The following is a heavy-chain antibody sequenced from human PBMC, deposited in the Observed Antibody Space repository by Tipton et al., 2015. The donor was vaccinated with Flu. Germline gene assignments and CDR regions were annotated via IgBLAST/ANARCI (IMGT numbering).Heavy chain of an antibody. CDR1: GYTFTSYG. V-gene: IGHV1-18*01. CDR2: ISAYNGNT. Sequence: QLVQSGAEVKKPGASVKVSCKASGYTFTSYGISWARQAPGQGLEWMGWISAYNGNTNYAQKLQGRVTMTTDTSTSTAYMELRSLRSDDTAVYYCARDRGVLWFGDPYYGMDVWGQGTTVTVSS. J-gene: IGHJ6*02. CDR3: ARDRGVLWFGDPYYGMDV. D-gene: IGHD3-10*01.